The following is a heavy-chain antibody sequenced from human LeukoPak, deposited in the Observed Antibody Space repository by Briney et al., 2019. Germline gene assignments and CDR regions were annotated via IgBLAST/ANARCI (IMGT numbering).Heavy chain of an antibody. J-gene: IGHJ4*02. V-gene: IGHV1-2*06. CDR2: MNPNSGGT. CDR1: GYTFTGYY. D-gene: IGHD6-13*01. Sequence: AASVTVSCTASGYTFTGYYMNWVRQAPGQGLEWMGRMNPNSGGTNYAQKFQGRVTMTRDTSISTAYMELSSLRSDDTALYFCARDLGQYSSKFIGLDYWGQGTLVSVSS. CDR3: ARDLGQYSSKFIGLDY.